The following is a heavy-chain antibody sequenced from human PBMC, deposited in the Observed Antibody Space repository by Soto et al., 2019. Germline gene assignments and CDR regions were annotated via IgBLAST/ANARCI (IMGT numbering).Heavy chain of an antibody. J-gene: IGHJ4*02. V-gene: IGHV3-23*01. CDR3: GRDLRDTAMVYYFDY. Sequence: GGSRRLSCAASGFTFSSYAMSWVRQAPGKGLEWVTALSGSGSSTYYADSEKGRFNISRDISKNTLFLQMNSLRAEDTAVYYCGRDLRDTAMVYYFDYWGQGTLVTVSS. CDR1: GFTFSSYA. D-gene: IGHD5-18*01. CDR2: LSGSGSST.